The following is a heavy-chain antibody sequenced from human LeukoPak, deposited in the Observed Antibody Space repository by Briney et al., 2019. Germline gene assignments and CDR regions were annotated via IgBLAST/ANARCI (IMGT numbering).Heavy chain of an antibody. D-gene: IGHD3-9*01. CDR3: ARRSRLYKHETTGYHDS. J-gene: IGHJ4*02. CDR1: GGTFTAYY. CDR2: VFYSGTT. V-gene: IGHV4-39*01. Sequence: PSETLSLTCSFSGGTFTAYYWAWIRQPPGKGLEWIASVFYSGTTYYNPSLKSRVVISMDTSRKQISLRLSSVTATDTAIYYCARRSRLYKHETTGYHDSWGQGTLVTVSS.